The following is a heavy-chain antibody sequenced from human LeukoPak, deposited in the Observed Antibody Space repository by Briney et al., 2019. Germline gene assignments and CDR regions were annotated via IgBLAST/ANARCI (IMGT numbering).Heavy chain of an antibody. CDR1: GGSISSGNYH. V-gene: IGHV4-61*02. CDR3: ARGSGSYVY. CDR2: IYTGGST. D-gene: IGHD1-26*01. Sequence: SQTLSLTCTVSGGSISSGNYHWSWIRQPAGKGLEWIGRIYTGGSTNYNPSFKSRLTISIDKSKNQFSLKLSSVTAADTAVYYCARGSGSYVYWGQGTLVTVSS. J-gene: IGHJ4*02.